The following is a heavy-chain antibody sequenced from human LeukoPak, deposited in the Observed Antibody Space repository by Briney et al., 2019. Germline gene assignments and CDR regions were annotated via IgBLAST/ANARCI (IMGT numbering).Heavy chain of an antibody. CDR1: GFSFSKYN. J-gene: IGHJ4*02. CDR2: ISSGGSYI. V-gene: IGHV3-21*04. CDR3: AREHDY. Sequence: GGSLRLSCAASGFSFSKYNMNWVRQAPGKGLEWVSSISSGGSYIYYADSVKGRFTISRDNTKNSLYLQMNSLRAEDTAVYYCAREHDYWGQGTLVTVSS.